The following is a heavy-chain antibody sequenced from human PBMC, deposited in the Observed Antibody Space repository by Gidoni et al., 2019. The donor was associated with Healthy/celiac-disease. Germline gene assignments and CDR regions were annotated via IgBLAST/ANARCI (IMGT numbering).Heavy chain of an antibody. CDR2: NKSKTGGGTT. D-gene: IGHD1-7*01. Sequence: VQLVELGVGLAMRALCLGLSCSAAAITLSHSLLNWTVQARGKELEWVGRNKSKTGGGTTDDATSVRGRLTNSRYDSKNMMYPRKNSKKTEDTDVYYWTTDPGAGTTEDQKREDYYCGMDDWGQGTTVTVSS. CDR3: TTDPGAGTTEDQKREDYYCGMDD. V-gene: IGHV3-15*01. J-gene: IGHJ6*02. CDR1: AITLSHSL.